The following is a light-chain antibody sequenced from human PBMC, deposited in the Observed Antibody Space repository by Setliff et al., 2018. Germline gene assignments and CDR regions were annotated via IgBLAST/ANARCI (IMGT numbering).Light chain of an antibody. V-gene: IGLV2-8*01. J-gene: IGLJ1*01. CDR3: SSYAASYNPYV. CDR1: SSDVGAYNS. CDR2: EVT. Sequence: QSVLTQPPSASGSPGQSLTISCTGTSSDVGAYNSVSWYQQHPGKAPKLMIYEVTKRPSGVPDRFSGSKSGSTASLTVSGLQADDEADYFCSSYAASYNPYVFGTGTKVTVL.